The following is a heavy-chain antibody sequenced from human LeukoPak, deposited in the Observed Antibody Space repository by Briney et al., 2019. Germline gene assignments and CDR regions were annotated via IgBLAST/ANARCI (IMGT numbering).Heavy chain of an antibody. D-gene: IGHD4-17*01. CDR1: GGSISRYY. CDR2: LHTSGST. V-gene: IGHV4-4*07. J-gene: IGHJ4*02. CDR3: ARDFGYGDYFFDD. Sequence: PSETLSLTCTVSGGSISRYYWSWIRQPAGEGLEWIGRLHTSGSTHYNPPLTSRVTMSVDTSKNQFSLKLSSVTAADTAVYYCARDFGYGDYFFDDWGQGTLVTVSS.